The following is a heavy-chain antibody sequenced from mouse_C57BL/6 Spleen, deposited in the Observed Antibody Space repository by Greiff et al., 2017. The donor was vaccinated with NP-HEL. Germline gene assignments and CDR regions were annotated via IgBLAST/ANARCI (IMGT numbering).Heavy chain of an antibody. J-gene: IGHJ3*01. CDR3: ARSRSSYYSTFAY. Sequence: VQLQQPGAELVKPGASVKMSCKASGYTFTSYWITWVKQRPGQGLEWIGDIYPGSGSTNYNEKFKSKATLTVDTSSSTAYMQLSSLTSEDSAVYYCARSRSSYYSTFAYWGQGTLVTVSA. D-gene: IGHD2-5*01. CDR1: GYTFTSYW. CDR2: IYPGSGST. V-gene: IGHV1-55*01.